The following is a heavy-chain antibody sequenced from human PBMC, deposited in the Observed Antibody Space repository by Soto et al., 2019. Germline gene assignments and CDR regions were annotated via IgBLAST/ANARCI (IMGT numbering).Heavy chain of an antibody. CDR1: GGTFSSYA. D-gene: IGHD4-17*01. J-gene: IGHJ4*02. Sequence: QVQLVQSGAEVKKPGSSVKVSCKASGGTFSSYAISWVRQAPGQGLEWMGGIIPIFGTANYAQKLQGRVTITADKSTSTAYMELSSLRSDDTAVYYWARGVTTRWYFDYWGQGTLVTVSS. V-gene: IGHV1-69*06. CDR3: ARGVTTRWYFDY. CDR2: IIPIFGTA.